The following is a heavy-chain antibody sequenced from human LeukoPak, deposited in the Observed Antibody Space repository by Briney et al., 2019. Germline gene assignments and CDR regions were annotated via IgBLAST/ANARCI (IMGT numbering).Heavy chain of an antibody. CDR1: GFTFSSYE. CDR2: ISSSGSTI. CDR3: ARDLLLWFGAYYGMDV. Sequence: GGSLRLSCAASGFTFSSYEMNWVRQAPGKGLEWVSYISSSGSTIYYADSVKGRFTISRDNARNSLYLQTNSLRAEDTAVYYCARDLLLWFGAYYGMDVWGQGTTVTVSS. D-gene: IGHD3-10*01. V-gene: IGHV3-48*03. J-gene: IGHJ6*02.